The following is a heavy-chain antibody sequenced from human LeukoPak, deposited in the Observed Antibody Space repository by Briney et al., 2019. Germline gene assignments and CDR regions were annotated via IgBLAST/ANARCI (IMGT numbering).Heavy chain of an antibody. D-gene: IGHD4-17*01. Sequence: PGGSLRLSCAASGFTFSTYSMNWVRQAPGKGLEWVSSVSSSSTYIYYADSVKGRFTISRDNAKNSLYLQMNSPRADDTAVYYCARDMTTVSFDYWGQGTLVTVSS. J-gene: IGHJ4*02. CDR1: GFTFSTYS. V-gene: IGHV3-21*01. CDR2: VSSSSTYI. CDR3: ARDMTTVSFDY.